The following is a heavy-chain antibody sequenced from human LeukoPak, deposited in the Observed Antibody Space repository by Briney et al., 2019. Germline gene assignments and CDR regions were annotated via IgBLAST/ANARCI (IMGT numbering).Heavy chain of an antibody. D-gene: IGHD2-15*01. CDR2: MHADGDT. Sequence: SETLSLTCTVSGGSISGSFWSWIRQPAGKGLEWIGRMHADGDTNYNPSFKSRITMSFDTPENQFSLKLTSVTAADTAVYFCARAPSGCGGTCAFDYWGQGTLVTVSS. V-gene: IGHV4-4*07. CDR3: ARAPSGCGGTCAFDY. CDR1: GGSISGSF. J-gene: IGHJ4*02.